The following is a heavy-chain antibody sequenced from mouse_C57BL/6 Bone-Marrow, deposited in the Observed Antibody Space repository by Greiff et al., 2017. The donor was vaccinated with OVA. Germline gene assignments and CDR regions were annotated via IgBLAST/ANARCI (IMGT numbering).Heavy chain of an antibody. J-gene: IGHJ1*03. CDR1: GYTFTSYW. CDR3: ARRRGCCSPLCYWYFDV. CDR2: IHPNSGST. D-gene: IGHD6-2*01. V-gene: IGHV1-64*01. Sequence: QVQLQQPGAELVKPGASVKLSCKASGYTFTSYWMHWVKQRPGQGLAWIGMIHPNSGSTNYNEKFKSKATLTVEKSSSTAYMQLSSLTSEDSAVYYCARRRGCCSPLCYWYFDVWGTGTTVTVSS.